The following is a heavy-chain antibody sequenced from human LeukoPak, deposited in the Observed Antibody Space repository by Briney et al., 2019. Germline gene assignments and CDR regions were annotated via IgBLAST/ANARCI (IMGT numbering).Heavy chain of an antibody. V-gene: IGHV4-34*01. Sequence: SETLSLTCAVHGGSFSGYYWSWIRQPPGKGLEWNGEINHSGSTTYNPSLKTRVTISVDTSKNQFSLKLSSVTAAETAVYYCARHKGRDAFDIWGQGTMVTVSS. CDR2: INHSGST. CDR3: ARHKGRDAFDI. CDR1: GGSFSGYY. J-gene: IGHJ3*02.